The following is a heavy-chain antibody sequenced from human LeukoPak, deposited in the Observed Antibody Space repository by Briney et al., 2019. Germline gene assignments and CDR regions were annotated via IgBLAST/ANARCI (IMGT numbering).Heavy chain of an antibody. CDR1: GFTFSDYY. CDR2: ISTGGSSE. V-gene: IGHV3-11*01. CDR3: ARPKISSSWSFDS. J-gene: IGHJ4*02. D-gene: IGHD6-13*01. Sequence: GGSLRLSCAASGFTFSDYYMSWIRQAPGKGLEWVSYISTGGSSEYYADSVKGRFTISRDNAKNSLYLQMNSLRAEDTAVYYCARPKISSSWSFDSWGQGTLVIVSS.